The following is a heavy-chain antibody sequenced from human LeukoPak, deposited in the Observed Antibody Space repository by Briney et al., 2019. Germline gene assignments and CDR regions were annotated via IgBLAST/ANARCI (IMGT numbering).Heavy chain of an antibody. V-gene: IGHV1-2*02. CDR2: INPNSGGT. CDR3: ARGVTGIYYYYYMDV. D-gene: IGHD3-10*01. CDR1: GYTFTSYG. Sequence: ASVMVSCKTSGYTFTSYGISWVRQAPGQGLEWMGWINPNSGGTNYAQKFQGRVTMTRDTSISTAYMELSRLRSDDTAVYYCARGVTGIYYYYYMDVWGKGTTVTVSS. J-gene: IGHJ6*03.